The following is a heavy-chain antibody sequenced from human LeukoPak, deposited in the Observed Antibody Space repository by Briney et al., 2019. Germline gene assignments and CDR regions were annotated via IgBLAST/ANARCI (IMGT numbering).Heavy chain of an antibody. CDR3: AREMTYRGSYLDAFDI. CDR2: ISGSGGNT. D-gene: IGHD1-26*01. CDR1: GFTFSSYG. Sequence: GGSLRLSCAASGFTFSSYGMNWVRQAPGKGLEWVSGISGSGGNTDYADSVKGRFSISRDNSKNTLYLQMNSLRAEDTAVYYCAREMTYRGSYLDAFDIWGQGTMVTVSS. J-gene: IGHJ3*02. V-gene: IGHV3-23*01.